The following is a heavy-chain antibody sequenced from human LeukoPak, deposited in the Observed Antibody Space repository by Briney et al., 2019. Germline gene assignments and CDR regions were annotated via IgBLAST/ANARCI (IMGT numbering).Heavy chain of an antibody. J-gene: IGHJ3*01. CDR2: INPNGDRT. Sequence: GASVKVSCKASENTFTNYYMHWVRQAPGQGLEWLGIINPNGDRTNYAQTFQDRVTMTRDTSTTTVYMELSSLRSEDTAVYYCARDMSTRVTPISYAFDVWGQRTMVTVSS. V-gene: IGHV1-46*01. CDR1: ENTFTNYY. D-gene: IGHD4-23*01. CDR3: ARDMSTRVTPISYAFDV.